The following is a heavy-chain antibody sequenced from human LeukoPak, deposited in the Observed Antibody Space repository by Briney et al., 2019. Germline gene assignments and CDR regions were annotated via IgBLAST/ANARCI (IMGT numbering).Heavy chain of an antibody. CDR3: ARVVGDFWSPRGDAFDI. CDR2: IYYSGTT. Sequence: SETLSLTCTVSGYSISSSYYWGWIRQPPGKGLEWMGSIYYSGTTYYNPSLKSRVTISVDTSKNQFSLKLSSVTAADTAVYYCARVVGDFWSPRGDAFDIWGQGTMVTVSS. CDR1: GYSISSSYY. D-gene: IGHD3-3*01. V-gene: IGHV4-38-2*02. J-gene: IGHJ3*02.